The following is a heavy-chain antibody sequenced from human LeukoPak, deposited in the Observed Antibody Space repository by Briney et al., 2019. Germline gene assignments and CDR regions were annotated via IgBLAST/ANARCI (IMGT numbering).Heavy chain of an antibody. D-gene: IGHD3-22*01. CDR2: ISSSGSTI. CDR3: TSSYYDSSGYYLLDY. J-gene: IGHJ4*02. Sequence: GGSLRLSCAASGFTFSSYEMNWVRQAPGKGLEWVSYISSSGSTIYYADSVKGRFTISRDNAKNSLYLQMNSLKTEDTAVYYCTSSYYDSSGYYLLDYWGQGTLVTVSS. CDR1: GFTFSSYE. V-gene: IGHV3-48*03.